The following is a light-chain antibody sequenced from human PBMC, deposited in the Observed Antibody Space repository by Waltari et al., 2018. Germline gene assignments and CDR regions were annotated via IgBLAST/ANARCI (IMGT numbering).Light chain of an antibody. Sequence: DIQMTQSTSTLSASVGDRVTITCRASHNIHTWLAWYQQKPGKAPQLLIYKASGLQSGVPSRFSGSGSGTEFTLTISSLQPDDSATYYCQQYNSFLLTFGGGTKVEIK. CDR3: QQYNSFLLT. J-gene: IGKJ4*01. CDR2: KAS. CDR1: HNIHTW. V-gene: IGKV1-5*03.